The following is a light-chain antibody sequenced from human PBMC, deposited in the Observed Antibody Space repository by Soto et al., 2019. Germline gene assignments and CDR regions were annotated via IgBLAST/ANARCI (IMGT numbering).Light chain of an antibody. CDR3: QQYNNWTPEWT. V-gene: IGKV3-15*01. Sequence: EIVMTQSPATLSVSPGERATLSCRASQSVSSNLAWYQQKPGQAPRLLIYGASTLATGIPARFSGSGSGTEFALTLSSLRSEDFAFYSCQQYNNWTPEWTFGQGTKVEIK. CDR1: QSVSSN. CDR2: GAS. J-gene: IGKJ1*01.